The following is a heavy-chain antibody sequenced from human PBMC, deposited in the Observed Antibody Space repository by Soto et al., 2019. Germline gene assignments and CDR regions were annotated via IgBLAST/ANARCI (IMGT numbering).Heavy chain of an antibody. V-gene: IGHV3-53*04. J-gene: IGHJ6*03. Sequence: GSLRLSCAASGFTVSSNYMTWVRQAPGKGLEWVSVIYSGDTRYYANSVKGRFTISTHNSQNTLYLQMDSLRAEDTAVYYCAKIAAAVSGSQYYYYYYMDVGGKGTTVTVSS. D-gene: IGHD6-13*01. CDR3: AKIAAAVSGSQYYYYYYMDV. CDR1: GFTVSSNY. CDR2: IYSGDTR.